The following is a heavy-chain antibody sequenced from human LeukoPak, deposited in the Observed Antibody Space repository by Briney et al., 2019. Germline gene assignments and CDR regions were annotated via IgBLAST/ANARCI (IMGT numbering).Heavy chain of an antibody. CDR3: ARHNYDILTGYYRGYYFDY. CDR1: GFTFSSYA. CDR2: IYYSGST. D-gene: IGHD3-9*01. Sequence: GSLRLSCAASGFTFSSYAMSWVRQPPGKGLEWIGSIYYSGSTYYNPSLKSRVTISVDTSKNQFSLKLSSVTAADTAVYYCARHNYDILTGYYRGYYFDYWGQGTLVTVSS. V-gene: IGHV4-39*01. J-gene: IGHJ4*02.